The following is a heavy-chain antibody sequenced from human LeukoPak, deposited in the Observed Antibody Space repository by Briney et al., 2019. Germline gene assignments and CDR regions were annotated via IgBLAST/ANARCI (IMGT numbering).Heavy chain of an antibody. CDR1: GYTFTNYG. CDR2: ISGYQGST. Sequence: ASVKVSCKASGYTFTNYGITWVRQAPGQGLEWMGWISGYQGSTKYAQNFQGRVTMTIDTSTSTAYMDLRSLRSDDTAIYFCARSDLGTIPAGPFNYWGQGTLVAVSS. J-gene: IGHJ4*02. D-gene: IGHD5-24*01. V-gene: IGHV1-18*01. CDR3: ARSDLGTIPAGPFNY.